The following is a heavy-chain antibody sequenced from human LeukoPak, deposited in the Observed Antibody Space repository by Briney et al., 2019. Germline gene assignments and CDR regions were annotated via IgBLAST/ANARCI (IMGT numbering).Heavy chain of an antibody. J-gene: IGHJ4*02. Sequence: PSETLSLTCTVSGGSISSGSYYWSWIRQPAGKGLEWIGRIYTSGSTNYNPSLKSRVTMSVDTSKNQFSLKLSSVTAADTAVYYCARDRGGEDYWGQGTLVTVSS. CDR1: GGSISSGSYY. V-gene: IGHV4-61*02. CDR3: ARDRGGEDY. CDR2: IYTSGST. D-gene: IGHD3-10*01.